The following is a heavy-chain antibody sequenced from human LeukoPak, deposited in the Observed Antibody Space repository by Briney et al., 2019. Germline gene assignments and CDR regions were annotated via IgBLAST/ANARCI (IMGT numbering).Heavy chain of an antibody. CDR2: MNPNSGNT. J-gene: IGHJ5*02. V-gene: IGHV1-8*01. D-gene: IGHD3-3*01. Sequence: ASVTVSCRASGYTFTSYDINWVRQATGQGLEWMGWMNPNSGNTGYAQKFQGRVTMTRNTSISTAYMELSSLGSEDTAVYYCARGGSVSRTIFGVVPLRNGFDPWGQGTLVTVSS. CDR3: ARGGSVSRTIFGVVPLRNGFDP. CDR1: GYTFTSYD.